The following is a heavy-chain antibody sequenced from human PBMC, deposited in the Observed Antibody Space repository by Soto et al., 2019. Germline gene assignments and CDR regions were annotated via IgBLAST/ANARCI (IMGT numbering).Heavy chain of an antibody. Sequence: PSETLSLTCTVSGGSVSSGSYYWSWIRQPPGKGLEWIGEINHSGSTNYNPSLKSRVTISVDTSKNQFSLKLSSVTAADTAVYYCARVRMGYQLLWTFDYWGQGTLVTVSS. CDR3: ARVRMGYQLLWTFDY. CDR2: INHSGST. V-gene: IGHV4-39*07. J-gene: IGHJ4*02. D-gene: IGHD2-2*01. CDR1: GGSVSSGSYY.